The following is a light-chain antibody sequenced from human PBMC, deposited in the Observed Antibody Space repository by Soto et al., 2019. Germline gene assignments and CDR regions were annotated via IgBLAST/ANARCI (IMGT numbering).Light chain of an antibody. CDR2: DVS. J-gene: IGLJ1*01. CDR3: GSYSSSSTLYV. CDR1: SSYVGGSNY. Sequence: QSALTQPASVSGSPGQSITISCTGTSSYVGGSNYVSWYQQHPGKAPKLMIYDVSNRPSGVSNRFSGSKSGNTASLTISGLQAEDEADYYCGSYSSSSTLYVFGTGTQLTVL. V-gene: IGLV2-14*03.